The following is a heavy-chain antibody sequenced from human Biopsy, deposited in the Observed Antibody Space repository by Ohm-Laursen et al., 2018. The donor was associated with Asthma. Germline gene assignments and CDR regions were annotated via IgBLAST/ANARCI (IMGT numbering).Heavy chain of an antibody. CDR1: GYTFINYA. D-gene: IGHD3-9*01. J-gene: IGHJ3*02. Sequence: SVKVSCKASGYTFINYAIHWVRQAPGQGLEWMGWINAGNGNTRYSQRFQGRVTITRDTSATTAYMELSSLRSEDTAVYYCARTYYDFLTGQVIDAFAIWGQGTMVTVSS. CDR3: ARTYYDFLTGQVIDAFAI. V-gene: IGHV1-3*01. CDR2: INAGNGNT.